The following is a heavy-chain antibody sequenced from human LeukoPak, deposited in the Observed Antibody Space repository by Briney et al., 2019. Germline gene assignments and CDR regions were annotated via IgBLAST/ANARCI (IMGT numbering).Heavy chain of an antibody. CDR3: TRGGGYDYTGIDY. CDR2: IRSKAYGGTT. J-gene: IGHJ4*02. Sequence: GGSLRLSCTASGFTFGDYAMSWVRQAPGKGLEWVGFIRSKAYGGTTEYAASVKSRFTISRDDSKSIAYLQMNSLKTEDTAVYYCTRGGGYDYTGIDYWGQGTLVTVSS. D-gene: IGHD5-12*01. V-gene: IGHV3-49*04. CDR1: GFTFGDYA.